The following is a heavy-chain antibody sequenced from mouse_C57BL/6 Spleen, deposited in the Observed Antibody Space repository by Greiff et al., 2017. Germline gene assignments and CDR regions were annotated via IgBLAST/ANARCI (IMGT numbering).Heavy chain of an antibody. D-gene: IGHD3-1*01. CDR2: IHPNSGST. V-gene: IGHV1-64*01. J-gene: IGHJ1*03. CDR1: GYTFTSYW. Sequence: QVQLKQPGAELVKPGASVKLSCKASGYTFTSYWMHWVKQRPGQGLEWIGMIHPNSGSTNYNEKFKSKATLTVDKSSSTAYMQLSSLTSADSAVYDCARTTVSSWDWYFDVWGTGTTVTVSS. CDR3: ARTTVSSWDWYFDV.